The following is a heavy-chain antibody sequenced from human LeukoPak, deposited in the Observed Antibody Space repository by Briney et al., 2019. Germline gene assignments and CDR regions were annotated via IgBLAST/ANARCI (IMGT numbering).Heavy chain of an antibody. CDR2: ISGSGGST. D-gene: IGHD3-16*01. CDR3: AKGRHHGGGNFDY. Sequence: PGGSLRLSCAASGFTFSSYAMSWVRQAPGKGLEWVSAISGSGGSTYYADSVKGRFTISRGNSKNTLYLQMNSLRAEDTAVYYCAKGRHHGGGNFDYWGQGTLVTVSS. J-gene: IGHJ4*02. V-gene: IGHV3-23*01. CDR1: GFTFSSYA.